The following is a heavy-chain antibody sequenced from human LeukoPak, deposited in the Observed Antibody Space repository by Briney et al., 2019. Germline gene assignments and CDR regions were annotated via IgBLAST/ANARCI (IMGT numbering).Heavy chain of an antibody. CDR3: ASSTHETGDKWY. CDR2: FDPEDGET. D-gene: IGHD7-27*01. J-gene: IGHJ4*02. Sequence: ASVKVSCKVSVDTLTEISIHWVRQAPGKGLEWMGGFDPEDGETIYAQKFQGRVTITTDESTSTAYMELSRLRSEDTAVYYCASSTHETGDKWYWGQGTLVTVSS. V-gene: IGHV1-24*01. CDR1: VDTLTEIS.